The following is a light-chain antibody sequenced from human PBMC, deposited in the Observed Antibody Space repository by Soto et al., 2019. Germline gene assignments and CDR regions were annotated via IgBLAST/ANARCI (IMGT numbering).Light chain of an antibody. CDR1: QSISSY. CDR2: AAS. Sequence: DTQITHSPSSLSASVVDRVTITCGASQSISSYLNWYQQKPGKAPKLLIYAASSLQSGVPSRFSGSGSGTDFTLTISSLQPEDFATYYCQHSYSTPRTFGQGTKVDIK. CDR3: QHSYSTPRT. J-gene: IGKJ1*01. V-gene: IGKV1-39*01.